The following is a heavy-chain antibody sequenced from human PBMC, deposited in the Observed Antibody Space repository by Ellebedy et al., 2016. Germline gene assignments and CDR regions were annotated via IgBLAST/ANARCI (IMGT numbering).Heavy chain of an antibody. Sequence: SETLSLTCAVYGGSFSGYYWSWIRQPPGKGLEWIGEINHSGSTNYNPSLKSRVTISVDTSKNQFSLKLSSVTAADTAVYYCARVRGIAVAGIIDYWGQGTLVTVSS. V-gene: IGHV4-34*01. CDR3: ARVRGIAVAGIIDY. J-gene: IGHJ4*02. CDR2: INHSGST. CDR1: GGSFSGYY. D-gene: IGHD6-19*01.